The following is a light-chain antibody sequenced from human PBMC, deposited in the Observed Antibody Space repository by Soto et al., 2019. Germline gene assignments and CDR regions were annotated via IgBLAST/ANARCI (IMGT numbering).Light chain of an antibody. V-gene: IGKV1-5*03. CDR3: QQYNSYPIT. CDR2: NAS. CDR1: QSISDW. J-gene: IGKJ5*01. Sequence: DIQMTQSPSTLSASVGDRVTITCRASQSISDWLVWYQQKPGKAPKLLIYNASGLESGVPSRFSGSGSATAFTLTITCLQPDDFATYYCQQYNSYPITFGHGTQLEI.